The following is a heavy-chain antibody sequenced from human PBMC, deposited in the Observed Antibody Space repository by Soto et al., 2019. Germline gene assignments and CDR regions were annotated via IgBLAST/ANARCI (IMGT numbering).Heavy chain of an antibody. J-gene: IGHJ6*02. D-gene: IGHD1-7*01. Sequence: QVQLQESGPGLVKPSQTLSLTCTVSGGSISSGGYYWSWIRQHQGKGLEWIGYIYYSASTYYNPSLKSRVTISVDTSMNQFSLKLSSVTAAVTAVYYCARGSRELLPRGFVSYGMDVWGQGTTVTVSS. CDR2: IYYSAST. CDR3: ARGSRELLPRGFVSYGMDV. CDR1: GGSISSGGYY. V-gene: IGHV4-31*03.